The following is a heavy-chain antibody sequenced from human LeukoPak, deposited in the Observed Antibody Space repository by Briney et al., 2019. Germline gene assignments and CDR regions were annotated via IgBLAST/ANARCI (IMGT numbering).Heavy chain of an antibody. CDR3: AKVSVERGYSGYDDY. Sequence: GGSLRLSCAASGFTFTSYSMNWVRQAPGKGLEWVSAISGSGGSTYYADSVKGRFTISRDNSKNTLYLQMNSLRAEDTAVYYCAKVSVERGYSGYDDYWGQGTLVTVSS. D-gene: IGHD5-12*01. V-gene: IGHV3-23*01. CDR2: ISGSGGST. J-gene: IGHJ4*02. CDR1: GFTFTSYS.